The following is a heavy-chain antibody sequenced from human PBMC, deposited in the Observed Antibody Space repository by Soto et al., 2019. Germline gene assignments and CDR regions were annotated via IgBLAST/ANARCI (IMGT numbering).Heavy chain of an antibody. V-gene: IGHV1-18*01. CDR1: GYTFPTYG. CDR2: ISVYNGFT. J-gene: IGHJ4*02. D-gene: IGHD6-13*01. CDR3: AREFEGQSSSWPFDY. Sequence: QVQLVQSGAEVKKPGASVRVSSRASGYTFPTYGIAWVRQAPGQGLAWMGWISVYNGFTHSAQKFRGRVTVTAETSTSTVYMELRSLTSDDTAVYYCAREFEGQSSSWPFDYWGQGTLVTVSS.